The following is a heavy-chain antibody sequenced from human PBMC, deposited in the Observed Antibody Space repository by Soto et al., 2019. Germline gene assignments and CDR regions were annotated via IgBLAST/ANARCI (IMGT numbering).Heavy chain of an antibody. Sequence: EVQLVESGGGLVQPGRSLRLSCTASGFTFGDYAMSWFRQAPGKGLEWVGFIRSKAYGGTTEYAASVKGRFTISRDDSKSIAYLQMNSLKTEDTAVYYCTRAGSPMYDFWSGFYVAGFFPHYWGQGTLVTVSS. D-gene: IGHD3-3*01. J-gene: IGHJ4*02. V-gene: IGHV3-49*03. CDR2: IRSKAYGGTT. CDR1: GFTFGDYA. CDR3: TRAGSPMYDFWSGFYVAGFFPHY.